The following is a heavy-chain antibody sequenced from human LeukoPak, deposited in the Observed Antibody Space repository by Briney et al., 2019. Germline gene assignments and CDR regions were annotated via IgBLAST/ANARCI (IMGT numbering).Heavy chain of an antibody. Sequence: ASVKVSCKASGYTFTSYGISWVRQAPGQGLEWMGWISAYNGNTNYAQKLQGRVTMTKDTSTSTDYMEMRSLRSDDTAVYYCARDFGSQLPVVFDYWGQGTLVTVSS. CDR2: ISAYNGNT. V-gene: IGHV1-18*01. D-gene: IGHD2-2*01. J-gene: IGHJ4*02. CDR1: GYTFTSYG. CDR3: ARDFGSQLPVVFDY.